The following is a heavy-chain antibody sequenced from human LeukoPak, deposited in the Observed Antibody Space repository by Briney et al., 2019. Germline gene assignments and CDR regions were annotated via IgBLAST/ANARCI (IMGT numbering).Heavy chain of an antibody. D-gene: IGHD6-19*01. Sequence: GGSLRLSCAASGFTFSSYGMHWVRQAPGKGLEWVAVISYDGSNKYYADSAKGRFTISRDNSKNTLYLQMNSLRAEDTAVYYCAKDGWQVDYWGQGTLVTVSS. CDR2: ISYDGSNK. CDR3: AKDGWQVDY. V-gene: IGHV3-30*18. CDR1: GFTFSSYG. J-gene: IGHJ4*02.